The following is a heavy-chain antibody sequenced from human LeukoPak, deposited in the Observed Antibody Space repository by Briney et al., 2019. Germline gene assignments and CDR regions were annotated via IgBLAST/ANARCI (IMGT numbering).Heavy chain of an antibody. CDR2: ISGSGGST. J-gene: IGHJ6*02. CDR1: GFTFSSYA. CDR3: ARVGYCSSTSCPSTYYYYYGMDV. D-gene: IGHD2-2*03. Sequence: PGGSLRLSCAASGFTFSSYAMSWVRQAPGKGLEWVSAISGSGGSTYYADSVKGRFTISRDNSKNTLYLQMNSLRAEDTAVYYCARVGYCSSTSCPSTYYYYYGMDVWGQGTTVTVSS. V-gene: IGHV3-23*01.